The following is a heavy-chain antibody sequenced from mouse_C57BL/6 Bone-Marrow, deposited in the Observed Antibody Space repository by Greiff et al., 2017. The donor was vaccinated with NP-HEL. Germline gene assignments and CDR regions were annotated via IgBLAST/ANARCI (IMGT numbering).Heavy chain of an antibody. J-gene: IGHJ3*01. CDR1: GYTFTSYW. CDR2: INPSNGGT. CDR3: ARGAYDGDWFAY. V-gene: IGHV1-53*01. Sequence: QVHVKQPGTELVKPGASVKLSCKASGYTFTSYWMHWVKQRPGQGLEWIGNINPSNGGTNYNEKFKSKATLTVDKSSSTAYMQLSSLTSEDSAVYYCARGAYDGDWFAYWGQGTLVTVSA. D-gene: IGHD2-12*01.